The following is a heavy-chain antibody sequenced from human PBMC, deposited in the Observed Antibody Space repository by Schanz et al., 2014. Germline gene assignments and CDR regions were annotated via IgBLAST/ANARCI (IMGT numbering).Heavy chain of an antibody. CDR1: GFAFSSFA. CDR2: ISTSGPYM. V-gene: IGHV3-21*01. D-gene: IGHD5-18*01. CDR3: VRVTFADPRLYRGMDRDMDY. Sequence: EVQLMESGGGLVKPGGSLRLSCVASGFAFSSFAMTWVRQAPGRGLEWVSSISTSGPYMYIADSLKGRLTISRDDAKKPMYLQMNNLRAEDTAVYHCVRVTFADPRLYRGMDRDMDYCGQGTLVTVSS. J-gene: IGHJ4*02.